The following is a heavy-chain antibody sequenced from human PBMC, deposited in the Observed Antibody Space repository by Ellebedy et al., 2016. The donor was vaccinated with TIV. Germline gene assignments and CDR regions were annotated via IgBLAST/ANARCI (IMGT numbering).Heavy chain of an antibody. J-gene: IGHJ6*02. D-gene: IGHD3/OR15-3a*01. CDR3: ARRVGHRDGLDV. Sequence: AASVKVSCKASRGTFSNYYFNWVRQTPGQGLEWMGGIIPMFDTKNYAHKFQDRVTITADTSTNTMYMELRSITSEDTAVYFCARRVGHRDGLDVWGQGTTVTVSS. CDR2: IIPMFDTK. V-gene: IGHV1-69*06. CDR1: RGTFSNYY.